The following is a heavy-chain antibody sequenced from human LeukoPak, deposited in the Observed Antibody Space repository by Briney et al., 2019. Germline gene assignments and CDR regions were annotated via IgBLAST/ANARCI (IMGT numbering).Heavy chain of an antibody. CDR2: INPNSGGT. J-gene: IGHJ4*02. Sequence: ASVKVSCKPSAYTFNRYYIDWVPQAPGQGLEWMGWINPNSGGTNYAQKFQGRVTMTRDRSINTAYMDLRSLTYDDTAVYYCARDIPDEASLDFWGQGTLVTVSS. V-gene: IGHV1-2*02. CDR1: AYTFNRYY. CDR3: ARDIPDEASLDF.